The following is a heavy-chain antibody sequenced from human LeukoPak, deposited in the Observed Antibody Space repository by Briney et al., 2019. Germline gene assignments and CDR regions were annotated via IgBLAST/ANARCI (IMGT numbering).Heavy chain of an antibody. Sequence: ASVKVSCKASGYTFTTYDISWVRQATGQGLEWMGWMNPNSGNTDYAQKFQGRLTITRNTSISTAYMELRSLRSDDTAVYYCARQDYGGHSQGAADYWGQGTLVTVSS. J-gene: IGHJ4*02. CDR1: GYTFTTYD. CDR2: MNPNSGNT. V-gene: IGHV1-8*03. D-gene: IGHD4-23*01. CDR3: ARQDYGGHSQGAADY.